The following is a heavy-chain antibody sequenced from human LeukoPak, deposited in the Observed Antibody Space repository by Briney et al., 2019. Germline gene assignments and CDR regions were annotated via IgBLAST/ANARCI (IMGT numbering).Heavy chain of an antibody. J-gene: IGHJ4*02. CDR2: IWYDGSNK. V-gene: IGHV3-33*01. Sequence: GRSLRLSCAASGFSFSSYGMLLVRQAPGKGLEWVAVIWYDGSNKYYADSVKGRFTISRDNSKNTLYLQMNSLRAEDTAVYYCARGGPEWPLDYWGQGILVTVSS. D-gene: IGHD3-3*01. CDR3: ARGGPEWPLDY. CDR1: GFSFSSYG.